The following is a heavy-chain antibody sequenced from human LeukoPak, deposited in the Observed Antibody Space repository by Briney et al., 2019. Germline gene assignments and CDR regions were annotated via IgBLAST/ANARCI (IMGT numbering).Heavy chain of an antibody. V-gene: IGHV1-46*01. J-gene: IGHJ3*02. Sequence: ASVKVSCKASGGTFSSYAISWVRQAPGQGLEWMGIINPSGGSTSYAQKFQGRVTMTRDMSTSTVYMELSSLRSEDTAVYCCARERSDFWSGRDAFDIWGQGTMVTVSS. CDR3: ARERSDFWSGRDAFDI. CDR2: INPSGGST. CDR1: GGTFSSYA. D-gene: IGHD3-3*01.